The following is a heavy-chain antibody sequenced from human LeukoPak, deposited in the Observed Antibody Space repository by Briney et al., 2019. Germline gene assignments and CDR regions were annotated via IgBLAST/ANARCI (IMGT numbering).Heavy chain of an antibody. J-gene: IGHJ4*02. CDR1: GGSISSGGYY. Sequence: SQTLSLTCTVSGGSISSGGYYWSWIRQPAGKGLEWIGRIYTSGSTNYNPSLKSRVTISVDTSKNQFSLKLSSVTAADTAVYYSARDSSSGWRPFDYWGQGTLVTVSS. D-gene: IGHD6-19*01. CDR2: IYTSGST. CDR3: ARDSSSGWRPFDY. V-gene: IGHV4-61*02.